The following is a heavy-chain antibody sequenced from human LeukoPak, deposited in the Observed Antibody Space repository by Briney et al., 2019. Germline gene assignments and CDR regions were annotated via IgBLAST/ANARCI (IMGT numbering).Heavy chain of an antibody. CDR3: ARTDYGDYVGTIDY. D-gene: IGHD4-17*01. CDR1: GGSFSGYY. V-gene: IGHV4-34*01. Sequence: SETLSLTCGVYGGSFSGYYWNWIRQPAGKGLEWIGEINHSGSINYNPSLKSRVTISVDTSKNQFSLQLNSVTAADTAVYYCARTDYGDYVGTIDYWGQGTLVTVSS. J-gene: IGHJ4*02. CDR2: INHSGSI.